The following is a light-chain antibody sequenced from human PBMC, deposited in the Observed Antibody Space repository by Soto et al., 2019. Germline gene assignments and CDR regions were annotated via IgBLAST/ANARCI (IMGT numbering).Light chain of an antibody. J-gene: IGKJ1*01. V-gene: IGKV3-15*01. CDR2: GAS. CDR3: QQYKYCSRM. CDR1: QSLNSD. Sequence: EVVMTQSPVLLSVSPGERATLSCRASQSLNSDLAWYQQKPGQPTRLLLHGASTRATGIPAEFSGSGYGTEFTRTIGRVQFEDFAVYYRQQYKYCSRMFGQGTRVDIK.